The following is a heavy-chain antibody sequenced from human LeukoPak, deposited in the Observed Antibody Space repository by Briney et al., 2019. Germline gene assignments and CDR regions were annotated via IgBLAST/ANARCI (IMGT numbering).Heavy chain of an antibody. V-gene: IGHV4-59*01. D-gene: IGHD3-9*01. CDR3: ARQYSDILTGYHRGELYWYFDL. Sequence: SETLSLSCTVSGGSISSYYWSWIRQPPGKGLEWIGYIHYSGSTHYNPSLRSRVTISVDTSKNQFSLKLRSVTAADTAVYYCARQYSDILTGYHRGELYWYFDLWGRGTLVTVSS. J-gene: IGHJ2*01. CDR1: GGSISSYY. CDR2: IHYSGST.